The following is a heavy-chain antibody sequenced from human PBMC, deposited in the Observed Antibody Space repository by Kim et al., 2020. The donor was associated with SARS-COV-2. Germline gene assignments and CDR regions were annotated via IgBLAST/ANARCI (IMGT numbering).Heavy chain of an antibody. Sequence: GGSLRLSCTASGFTFGDYAMSWFRQAPGKGLEWVGFIRSKAYGGTTEYAASVKGRFTISRDDSKSIAYLQMNSLKTEDTAVYYCTRVAVGATLHYYGMDVWGQGTTVTVSS. J-gene: IGHJ6*02. CDR3: TRVAVGATLHYYGMDV. CDR2: IRSKAYGGTT. CDR1: GFTFGDYA. V-gene: IGHV3-49*03. D-gene: IGHD1-26*01.